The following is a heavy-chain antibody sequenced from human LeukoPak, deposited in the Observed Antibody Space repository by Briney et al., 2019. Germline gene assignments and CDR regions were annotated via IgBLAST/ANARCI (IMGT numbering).Heavy chain of an antibody. J-gene: IGHJ4*02. Sequence: GGSLRLSCTASGFTFSNFAMNWVRQTPGKGLEWVSVISGSGSTYYADSVMGRFTVSRDNSKHTMSLQMNTLRAEDTAVYYCARGITAFGVPGATYYFDYWGQGTLVTVSS. D-gene: IGHD3-3*01. CDR2: ISGSGST. V-gene: IGHV3-23*01. CDR3: ARGITAFGVPGATYYFDY. CDR1: GFTFSNFA.